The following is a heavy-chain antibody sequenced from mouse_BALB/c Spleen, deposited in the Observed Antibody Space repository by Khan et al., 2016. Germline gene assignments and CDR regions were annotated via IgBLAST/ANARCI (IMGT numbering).Heavy chain of an antibody. CDR2: IRSKSNNYAI. Sequence: EVQLVESGGGLVQPKGSLKLSCAASGFTFNTYAMNWVRQAPGKGLEWVARIRSKSNNYAIYYADSVKDRFTISRDESQSMLYLQMNNLKTEDTAMYYCVRQGGWEDYFDYWGQGTTLTVSS. V-gene: IGHV10-1*02. D-gene: IGHD2-3*01. CDR1: GFTFNTYA. CDR3: VRQGGWEDYFDY. J-gene: IGHJ2*01.